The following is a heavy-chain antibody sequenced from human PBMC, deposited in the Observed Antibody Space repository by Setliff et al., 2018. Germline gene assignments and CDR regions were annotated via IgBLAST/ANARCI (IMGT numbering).Heavy chain of an antibody. CDR3: AKDSLSGWSAVDY. D-gene: IGHD6-19*01. Sequence: GGSLRLSCAAAGFTFSSHWMHWVRQAPGKRLMWVSRINNDGSSTTYEDSVKGRFTISRDNAKNTLYLQMNSLRPDDTAVYYCAKDSLSGWSAVDYWGQGTLVTVSS. V-gene: IGHV3-74*01. CDR2: INNDGSST. J-gene: IGHJ4*02. CDR1: GFTFSSHW.